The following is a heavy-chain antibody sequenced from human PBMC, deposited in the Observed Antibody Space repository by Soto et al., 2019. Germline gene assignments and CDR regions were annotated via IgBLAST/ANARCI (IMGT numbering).Heavy chain of an antibody. CDR2: ISSSSSYM. J-gene: IGHJ5*02. Sequence: GVSLRLSCAASGFTFSSYSMNWVRQAPGKGLEWVSSISSSSSYMYCADSVKGRFTTSRDNAKHSLYLQMNSLRAEETAVYYCASYSVGCHQINPYNWFDHWGQGTLVTVS. V-gene: IGHV3-21*01. CDR3: ASYSVGCHQINPYNWFDH. CDR1: GFTFSSYS. D-gene: IGHD2-21*01.